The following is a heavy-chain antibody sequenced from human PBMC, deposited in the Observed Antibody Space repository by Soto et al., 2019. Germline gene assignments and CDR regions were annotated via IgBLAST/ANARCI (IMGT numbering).Heavy chain of an antibody. CDR3: ARGYTGYCSGGTCYWFDP. J-gene: IGHJ5*02. CDR2: ISSSASHI. D-gene: IGHD2-15*01. Sequence: PGGSLRLSCAASGFTFSSYAISWVRQAPWKGLEWVSAISSSASHINYADSVKGRFTISRDNAKKSLYLQMNSLRAEDTAVYYCARGYTGYCSGGTCYWFDPWGQGTLVTVSS. CDR1: GFTFSSYA. V-gene: IGHV3-21*01.